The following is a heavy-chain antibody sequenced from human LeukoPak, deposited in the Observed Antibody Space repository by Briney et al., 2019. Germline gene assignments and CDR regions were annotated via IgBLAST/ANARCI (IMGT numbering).Heavy chain of an antibody. CDR1: GFTFDDYG. Sequence: GGSLRLSCAASGFTFDDYGMSWVRQVPGRGLEWVSGINWNGGSTGYGESVKGRFTISRDNAKNPLYLQMNSLRVDDTALYYCAGGDRNGWYFDLWGRGTLVTVS. D-gene: IGHD2-8*01. V-gene: IGHV3-20*04. CDR3: AGGDRNGWYFDL. CDR2: INWNGGST. J-gene: IGHJ2*01.